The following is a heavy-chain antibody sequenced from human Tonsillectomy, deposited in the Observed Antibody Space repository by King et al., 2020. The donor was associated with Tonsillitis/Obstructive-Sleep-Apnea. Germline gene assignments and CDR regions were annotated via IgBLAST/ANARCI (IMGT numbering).Heavy chain of an antibody. Sequence: QLVQSGAEVKKPGASVKVFCKASGYTFTDYYIHWVRQAPGQGLEWMGWINPNSGGTNYAQHFQGRVTMTRDTSISTAYMELSSLRSDDTAVYYCARGEGDYGDYNSFDYWGQGSLVTVSS. J-gene: IGHJ4*02. CDR1: GYTFTDYY. CDR2: INPNSGGT. V-gene: IGHV1-2*02. D-gene: IGHD4-17*01. CDR3: ARGEGDYGDYNSFDY.